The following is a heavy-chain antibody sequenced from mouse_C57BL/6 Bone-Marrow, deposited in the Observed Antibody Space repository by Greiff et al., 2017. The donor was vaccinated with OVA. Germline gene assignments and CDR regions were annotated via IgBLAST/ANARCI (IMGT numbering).Heavy chain of an antibody. J-gene: IGHJ3*01. D-gene: IGHD3-2*02. Sequence: VQLKQSGPELVKPGASVKISCKASGYSFTGYYMNWVKQSPEKSLEWIGEINPSTGGTTYNQKFKAKATLTVDKSSSTAYMQLKSLTSEDSAVYYCAPDSSGPWFAYWGQGTLVTVSA. CDR2: INPSTGGT. V-gene: IGHV1-42*01. CDR3: APDSSGPWFAY. CDR1: GYSFTGYY.